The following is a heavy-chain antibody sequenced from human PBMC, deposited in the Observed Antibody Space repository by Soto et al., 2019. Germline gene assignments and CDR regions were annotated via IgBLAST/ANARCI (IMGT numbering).Heavy chain of an antibody. Sequence: QVQLVQSGAEVKKPGSSGMVSCKVSGGSFRNYGITWVRQSPGQGLEWMGGIMPVFGTAVYAQKFQGRVTISADELTTTASLELSSLSSDDTAVYFCARARDYDLLTAREYALDVWGQGTTVTV. J-gene: IGHJ6*02. D-gene: IGHD3-9*01. CDR3: ARARDYDLLTAREYALDV. CDR2: IMPVFGTA. V-gene: IGHV1-69*01. CDR1: GGSFRNYG.